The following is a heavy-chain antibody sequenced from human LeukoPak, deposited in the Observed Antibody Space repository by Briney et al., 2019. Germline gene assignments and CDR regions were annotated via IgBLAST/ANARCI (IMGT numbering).Heavy chain of an antibody. V-gene: IGHV4-59*01. Sequence: PSETLSLTCTVSGGSISSYYWSWIRQPPGKGLERIGYIYYSGSTNYNPSLKSRVTISVDTSKNQFSLKLSSVTAADTAVYYCARDLTAAAGIGRAYYYYYMDVWGKGTTVTVSS. CDR3: ARDLTAAAGIGRAYYYYYMDV. CDR1: GGSISSYY. D-gene: IGHD6-13*01. J-gene: IGHJ6*03. CDR2: IYYSGST.